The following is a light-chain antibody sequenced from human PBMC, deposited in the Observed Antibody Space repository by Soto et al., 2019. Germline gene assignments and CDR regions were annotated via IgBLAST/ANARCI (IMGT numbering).Light chain of an antibody. CDR3: TSYSNSNTLPYV. CDR1: SSDVGGYNF. V-gene: IGLV2-14*01. J-gene: IGLJ1*01. Sequence: QSALTQPASVSGSPGQSITISCTGTSSDVGGYNFVSWYQQHPGKAPKLMIYDVSYRPSGVSNRFSGSKSGNTASLTISGLQAEDEADYYCTSYSNSNTLPYVFGSGTKVTVL. CDR2: DVS.